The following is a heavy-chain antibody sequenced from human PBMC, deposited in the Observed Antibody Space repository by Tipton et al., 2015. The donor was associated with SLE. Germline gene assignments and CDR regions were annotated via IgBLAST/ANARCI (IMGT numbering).Heavy chain of an antibody. V-gene: IGHV4-59*08. D-gene: IGHD3-16*01. CDR1: GGSISGYY. CDR3: ATQGYYDSSFDY. CDR2: IYTSGST. Sequence: TLSLTCTVSGGSISGYYWSWIRQPPGKGLEYIGDIYTSGSTNYNPSLESRVTISVDTSKNQFSLKLSSVTAADTAVYYCATQGYYDSSFDYWGQGTLVTVSS. J-gene: IGHJ4*02.